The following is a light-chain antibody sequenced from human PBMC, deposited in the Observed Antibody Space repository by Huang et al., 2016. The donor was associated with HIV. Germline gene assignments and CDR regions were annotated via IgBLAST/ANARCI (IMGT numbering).Light chain of an antibody. CDR1: QSISSSF. Sequence: IVLTQSPGTLSLSPGARATLSCRASQSISSSFLAWFQQKPGQAPRLLIYSASSRAAGIPDRFGGSGCGTDFTLTINRLEPEDSAVYYCHQYGSSPPNTFGQGTKLEIK. CDR3: HQYGSSPPNT. CDR2: SAS. J-gene: IGKJ2*01. V-gene: IGKV3-20*01.